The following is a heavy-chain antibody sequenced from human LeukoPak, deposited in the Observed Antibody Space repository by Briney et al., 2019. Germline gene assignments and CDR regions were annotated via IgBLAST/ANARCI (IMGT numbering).Heavy chain of an antibody. CDR1: GGSFSGYY. CDR2: INHSGST. Sequence: SETLSLTCAVYGGSFSGYYWSWIRQPPGKGLEWIGEINHSGSTNYNPSLKSRVTISVDTSKNQFSLKRSSVTAADTAVYYCAREVDTAWGQGTLVTVSS. J-gene: IGHJ5*02. CDR3: AREVDTA. V-gene: IGHV4-34*01. D-gene: IGHD2-2*02.